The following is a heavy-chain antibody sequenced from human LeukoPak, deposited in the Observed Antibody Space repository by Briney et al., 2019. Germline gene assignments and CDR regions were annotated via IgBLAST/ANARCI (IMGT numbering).Heavy chain of an antibody. V-gene: IGHV4-4*07. CDR3: ARDLTDYYELDY. J-gene: IGHJ4*02. CDR2: IYTSGST. CDR1: GYSISSSYY. Sequence: SETLSLTCTVSGYSISSSYYWSWIRQPPGKGLEWIGRIYTSGSTNYNPSLKSRVTMSVDTSKNQFSLKLSSVTAADTAVYYCARDLTDYYELDYWGQGTLVTVSS. D-gene: IGHD3-22*01.